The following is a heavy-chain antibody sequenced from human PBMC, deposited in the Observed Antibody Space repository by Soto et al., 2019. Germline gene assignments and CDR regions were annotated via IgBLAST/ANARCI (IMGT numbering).Heavy chain of an antibody. CDR1: GYTFINYY. CDR2: INPSGGST. V-gene: IGHV1-46*01. CDR3: ASNLLPTRESFFDY. D-gene: IGHD1-26*01. J-gene: IGHJ4*02. Sequence: QVQLVQSGAEVKKPGASVKVSCKASGYTFINYYMHWVRQAPGQGLEWMGIINPSGGSTNYAQKFQDRVTXXRXTXXSTVYMELSSLRSEDTAVYYCASNLLPTRESFFDYWGQGTLVTVSS.